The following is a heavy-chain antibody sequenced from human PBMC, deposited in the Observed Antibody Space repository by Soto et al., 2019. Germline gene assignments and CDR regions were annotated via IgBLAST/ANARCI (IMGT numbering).Heavy chain of an antibody. CDR2: TRNKANSYTT. CDR3: ARDVLQHFDY. V-gene: IGHV3-72*01. D-gene: IGHD5-18*01. Sequence: GVSLRLSCAASGFTFSDHYMDWVRQAPGKGLEWVGRTRNKANSYTTEYAASVKGRFTISRDDSKNSLYLQMNSLKTEDTAVYYCARDVLQHFDYWGQGTLVTVSS. J-gene: IGHJ4*02. CDR1: GFTFSDHY.